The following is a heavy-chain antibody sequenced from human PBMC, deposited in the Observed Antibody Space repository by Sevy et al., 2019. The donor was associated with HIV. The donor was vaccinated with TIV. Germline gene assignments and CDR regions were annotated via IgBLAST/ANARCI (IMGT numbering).Heavy chain of an antibody. D-gene: IGHD3-3*01. J-gene: IGHJ4*02. CDR3: SRGSMFWTGYSSYDY. V-gene: IGHV3-7*01. Sequence: GGSLRLSCAASGFTFSSYWMSWDRQAPGKGLEWVANIKKDGSERYYVHSVKGRFTISRDNAKNSLYLQMNSLRAEDTAFYYCSRGSMFWTGYSSYDYWGQGTLVTVSS. CDR1: GFTFSSYW. CDR2: IKKDGSER.